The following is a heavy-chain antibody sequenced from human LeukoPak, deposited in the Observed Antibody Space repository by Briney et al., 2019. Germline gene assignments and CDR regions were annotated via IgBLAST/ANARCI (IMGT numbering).Heavy chain of an antibody. CDR2: IYTTGSP. CDR3: ARDRGITTARGVPSWSDP. D-gene: IGHD3-10*01. J-gene: IGHJ5*02. V-gene: IGHV4-61*02. Sequence: SETLSHTCTVSGDSITSSNYYWTWIRQPAGKGLEWIGRIYTTGSPSYSPSLKSRVTISVDTSTNQFSLKLTSVSAADTAVYYCARDRGITTARGVPSWSDPWGQGTLVTVSS. CDR1: GDSITSSNYY.